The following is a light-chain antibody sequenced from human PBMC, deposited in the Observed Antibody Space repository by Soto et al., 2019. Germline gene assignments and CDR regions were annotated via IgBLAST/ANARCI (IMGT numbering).Light chain of an antibody. CDR3: QQRSNWQT. CDR1: QSVSSY. Sequence: EIVLTQSPATLSLSPGERATLSCRASQSVSSYLAWYQQKPGQAPRLLIYDASNRATGIPPRFSGSGPGTDFPLPISSLEPEDFAVYYCQQRSNWQTFGQGTKVEIK. V-gene: IGKV3D-11*02. J-gene: IGKJ1*01. CDR2: DAS.